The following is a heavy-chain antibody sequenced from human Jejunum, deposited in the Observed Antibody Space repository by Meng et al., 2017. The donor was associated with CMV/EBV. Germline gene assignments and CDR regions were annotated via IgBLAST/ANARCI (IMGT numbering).Heavy chain of an antibody. CDR2: IKEDGRVT. Sequence: FSDYWMTWVRQAPGKGLEWVANIKEDGRVTYYVDSVKGRFTISRDNAKNALYMQMNGLRAEDTALYYCARDNLRSTSWQGDYAMDVWGQGTTVTVSS. D-gene: IGHD2-2*01. J-gene: IGHJ6*02. CDR1: FSDYW. CDR3: ARDNLRSTSWQGDYAMDV. V-gene: IGHV3-7*01.